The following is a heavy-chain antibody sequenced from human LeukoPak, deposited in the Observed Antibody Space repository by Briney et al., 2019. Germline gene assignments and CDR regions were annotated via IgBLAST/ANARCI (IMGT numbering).Heavy chain of an antibody. D-gene: IGHD2-21*01. V-gene: IGHV3-7*01. Sequence: GGSLRLSCEASGFTFSSYWMSWVRQAPGKGLEWVANIKQDGSEKYYVDSVKGRFTISRDNAKNSLYLQMNSLRAEDTAVYYCASCLHCSRPYYFDYWGQGTLVTVSS. CDR1: GFTFSSYW. CDR3: ASCLHCSRPYYFDY. J-gene: IGHJ4*02. CDR2: IKQDGSEK.